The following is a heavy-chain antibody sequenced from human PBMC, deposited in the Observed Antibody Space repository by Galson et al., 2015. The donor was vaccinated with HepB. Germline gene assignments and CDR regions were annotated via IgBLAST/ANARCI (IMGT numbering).Heavy chain of an antibody. CDR1: GFTFSSYG. D-gene: IGHD5-18*01. CDR3: AKPDTAMVTSPSHFDY. J-gene: IGHJ4*02. CDR2: ISYDGSNK. Sequence: SLRLSCAASGFTFSSYGMHWVRQAPGKGLEWVAVISYDGSNKYYADSVKGRFTISRDNSKNTLYLQMNSLRAEDTAVYYCAKPDTAMVTSPSHFDYWGQGTLVTVSS. V-gene: IGHV3-30*18.